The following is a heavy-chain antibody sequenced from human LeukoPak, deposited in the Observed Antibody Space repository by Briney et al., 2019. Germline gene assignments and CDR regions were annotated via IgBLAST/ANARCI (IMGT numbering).Heavy chain of an antibody. Sequence: TSETLSLTCTVSGDSITNSPYYWGWVRQPPGKGLEWIGGVCYDGKTYYNPSLKSRVTLSVETSKNQFSLHLTSVTAADTAVYYCARHGATIAVAGTNFWGQGTLLTVSS. CDR2: VCYDGKT. CDR3: ARHGATIAVAGTNF. J-gene: IGHJ4*02. D-gene: IGHD6-19*01. V-gene: IGHV4-39*01. CDR1: GDSITNSPYY.